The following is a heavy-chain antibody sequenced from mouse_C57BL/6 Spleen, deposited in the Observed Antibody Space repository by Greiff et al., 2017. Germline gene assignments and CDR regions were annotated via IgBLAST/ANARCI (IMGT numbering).Heavy chain of an antibody. Sequence: QVQLQQPGAELVMPGASVKLSCKASGYTFTSYWMHWVKQRPGQGLEWIGEIDPSDSYTNYHQKFKGKSTLTVDKSSSTAYMQLSSLTSEDSAVYYCASPNYCGSSYWYFDVWGTGTTVTVSS. J-gene: IGHJ1*03. V-gene: IGHV1-69*01. D-gene: IGHD1-1*01. CDR2: IDPSDSYT. CDR1: GYTFTSYW. CDR3: ASPNYCGSSYWYFDV.